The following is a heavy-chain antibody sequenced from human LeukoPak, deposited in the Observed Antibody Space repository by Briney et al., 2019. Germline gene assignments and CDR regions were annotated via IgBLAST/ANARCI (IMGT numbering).Heavy chain of an antibody. Sequence: PGGSLRLSCAASGFTFSRYWMYWVRQGPGEGLVWVSRIEGDGSTTDYADSVKGRFTIPRDNAKNTLYLQMNGQRAEDTAVYYCARDPSARLGYFDYWGQGTLVTVSS. V-gene: IGHV3-74*01. J-gene: IGHJ4*02. CDR1: GFTFSRYW. CDR3: ARDPSARLGYFDY. CDR2: IEGDGSTT. D-gene: IGHD6-6*01.